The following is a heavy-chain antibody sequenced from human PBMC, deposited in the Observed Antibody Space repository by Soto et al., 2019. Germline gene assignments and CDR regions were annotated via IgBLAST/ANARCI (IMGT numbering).Heavy chain of an antibody. D-gene: IGHD6-19*01. V-gene: IGHV4-38-2*01. CDR3: ARDDSSGWLGDYYYGMDV. CDR2: IYHSGST. CDR1: GYSISSGYY. Sequence: LSLTCAVSGYSISSGYYWGWIRQPPGKGLEWIGSIYHSGSTYYNPSLKSRITISVDTSKNQFSLKLSSVTAADTAVYYCARDDSSGWLGDYYYGMDVWGQGTTVTVSS. J-gene: IGHJ6*02.